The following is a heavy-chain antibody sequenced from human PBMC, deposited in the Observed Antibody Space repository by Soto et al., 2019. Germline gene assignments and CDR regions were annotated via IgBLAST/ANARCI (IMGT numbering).Heavy chain of an antibody. Sequence: QVQLVESGGGVVQPGGSLRLSCAVSGFTVSTYGMHWVRQAPGKGLEWVAVISRDGGTKYYADSVNGRFTISRDNSRNTLFLKMKSVRGDDMAVYYCTGEVASGYWGQGTLVTVSS. V-gene: IGHV3-30*03. CDR1: GFTVSTYG. J-gene: IGHJ4*02. D-gene: IGHD2-8*02. CDR3: TGEVASGY. CDR2: ISRDGGTK.